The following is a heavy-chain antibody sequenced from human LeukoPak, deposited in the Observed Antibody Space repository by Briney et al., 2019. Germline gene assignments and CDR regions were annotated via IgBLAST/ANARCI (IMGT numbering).Heavy chain of an antibody. CDR3: ARDYGPFGV. CDR1: GASVTTYY. CDR2: IYFSGTT. Sequence: SETLSLTCTVSGASVTTYYWSWNRQPPGKGLEWIGYIYFSGTTNYNPSLKSRVTISLDASNKQFSLRLNSVTAADTAVYYCARDYGPFGVWGQGTTVTVSS. V-gene: IGHV4-59*02. J-gene: IGHJ6*02. D-gene: IGHD3-10*01.